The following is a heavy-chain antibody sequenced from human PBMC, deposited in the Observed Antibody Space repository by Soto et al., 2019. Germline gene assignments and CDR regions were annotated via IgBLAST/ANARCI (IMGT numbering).Heavy chain of an antibody. Sequence: QVQLVQSGAEVKKPGASVKVSCKASGYTFTSYGIIWVRQAPGQGLEWMGWISAYNGNTNYAQKLQGRVTMTTDTSTSTAYMELRSLRSDDTAVYYCARVVPAAIWGYYYYYMDVWGKGTTVTVSS. V-gene: IGHV1-18*01. D-gene: IGHD2-2*01. J-gene: IGHJ6*03. CDR3: ARVVPAAIWGYYYYYMDV. CDR2: ISAYNGNT. CDR1: GYTFTSYG.